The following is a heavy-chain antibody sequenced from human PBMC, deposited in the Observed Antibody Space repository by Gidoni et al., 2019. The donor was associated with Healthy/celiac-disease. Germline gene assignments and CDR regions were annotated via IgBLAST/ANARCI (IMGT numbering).Heavy chain of an antibody. D-gene: IGHD4-17*01. V-gene: IGHV1-3*01. Sequence: QVQLVQSGAEVKKPGASVKVSCKASGYTFTSYAMHWVRQAPGQRLEWMGWINPGNGNTRYSQKFQGRVTITRDTSASTAYMELSSLRSEDTAVYYCAREDDYGAWFDFWGQGTLVPVSS. J-gene: IGHJ4*02. CDR1: GYTFTSYA. CDR2: INPGNGNT. CDR3: AREDDYGAWFDF.